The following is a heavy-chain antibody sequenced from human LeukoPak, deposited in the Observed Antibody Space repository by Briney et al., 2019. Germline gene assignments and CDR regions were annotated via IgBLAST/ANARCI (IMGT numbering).Heavy chain of an antibody. J-gene: IGHJ6*02. CDR3: AKIRTAMVYYYYGMDV. CDR2: ISYDGSNK. V-gene: IGHV3-30*18. D-gene: IGHD5-18*01. CDR1: GFTFSSYG. Sequence: GRSLRLSCAASGFTFSSYGMHWVRQAPGKGLEWVAVISYDGSNKYYADSVKGRFTISRDNSKNTLYLQMNSLRAEDTAVYYCAKIRTAMVYYYYGMDVWGQGTTVTVSS.